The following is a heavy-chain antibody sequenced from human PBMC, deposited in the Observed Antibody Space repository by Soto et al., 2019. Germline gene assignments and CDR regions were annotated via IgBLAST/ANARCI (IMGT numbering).Heavy chain of an antibody. D-gene: IGHD5-12*01. CDR2: IIPIFGTA. J-gene: IGHJ5*02. CDR3: ARGKGVATIPARGAPVGNWFDP. Sequence: QVQLVQSGAEVKKPGSSVKVSCKASGGTFSSYAISWVRQAPGQGLEWMGGIIPIFGTANYAQKFQGRVTITADESTRTAYMELSSLGSEDTAVYYCARGKGVATIPARGAPVGNWFDPWGQGTLVTVSS. V-gene: IGHV1-69*01. CDR1: GGTFSSYA.